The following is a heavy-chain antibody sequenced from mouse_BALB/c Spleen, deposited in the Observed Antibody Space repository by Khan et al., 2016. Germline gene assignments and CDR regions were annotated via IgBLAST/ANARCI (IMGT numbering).Heavy chain of an antibody. Sequence: QVQLQQSGPELVKPGASVRISCKASGYTFTTFYIHWLKQRPGQGLEWIGWIYPGNINTKYNENFKDKATLTADKSASTAYMQLSSLTSDCSAVYFCARGYYEWYFDVWGAGTTVTVSS. CDR1: GYTFTTFY. CDR3: ARGYYEWYFDV. V-gene: IGHV1S56*01. CDR2: IYPGNINT. J-gene: IGHJ1*01. D-gene: IGHD2-4*01.